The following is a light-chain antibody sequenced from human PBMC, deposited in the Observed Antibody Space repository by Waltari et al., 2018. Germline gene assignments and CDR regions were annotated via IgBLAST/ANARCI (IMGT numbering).Light chain of an antibody. CDR3: NSFTLGTALLV. J-gene: IGLJ2*01. Sequence: QSALTQPASVSGSPGQSITISCTGTSSDVGGYKYFSWYQQHPGKAPKLIIYDVNNRPSGVSNRFSGSKSANTASLTISGLQAEDEADYYCNSFTLGTALLVFGGGTKLTVL. CDR1: SSDVGGYKY. CDR2: DVN. V-gene: IGLV2-14*03.